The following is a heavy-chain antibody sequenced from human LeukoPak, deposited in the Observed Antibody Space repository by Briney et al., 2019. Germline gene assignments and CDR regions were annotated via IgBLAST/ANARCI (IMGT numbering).Heavy chain of an antibody. Sequence: PTETLSLTCAVYGGPFSDYYWSWIRQPPGKGLEWIGKINHSGSTNYSPSLKSRVTISIDTSKNQFSLKLSSVTAADTAVYYCARASSGRNYYYYDMDVWGQGTTVTVSS. D-gene: IGHD6-6*01. CDR2: INHSGST. V-gene: IGHV4-34*01. CDR3: ARASSGRNYYYYDMDV. J-gene: IGHJ6*02. CDR1: GGPFSDYY.